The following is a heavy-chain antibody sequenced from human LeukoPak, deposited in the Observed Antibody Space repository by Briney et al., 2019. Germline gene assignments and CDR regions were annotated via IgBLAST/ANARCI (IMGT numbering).Heavy chain of an antibody. CDR2: ISYDGSNK. V-gene: IGHV3-30-3*01. Sequence: GGSLRLSCAASGFTFSRYAMHWVRQAPGKGLEWVAVISYDGSNKYYADSVKGRFTISRDNSKNTLYLQMNSLRAEDTAVYYCAREARYSGSPFDYWGQGTLVTVSS. J-gene: IGHJ4*02. CDR1: GFTFSRYA. CDR3: AREARYSGSPFDY. D-gene: IGHD1-26*01.